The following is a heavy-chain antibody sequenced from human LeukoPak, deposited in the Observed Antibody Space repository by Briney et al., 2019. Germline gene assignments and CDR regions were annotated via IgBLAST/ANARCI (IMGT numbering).Heavy chain of an antibody. V-gene: IGHV3-30*03. J-gene: IGHJ6*03. Sequence: GGSLRLSCAASGFTFSSYGMHWVRQAPGKGLEWVAVISYDGSNKYYADSVKGRFTISRDSAKNSLLLQMDSLRAEDTAIYYCARGPGYMDVWGSGTTVTVSS. CDR3: ARGPGYMDV. CDR1: GFTFSSYG. CDR2: ISYDGSNK.